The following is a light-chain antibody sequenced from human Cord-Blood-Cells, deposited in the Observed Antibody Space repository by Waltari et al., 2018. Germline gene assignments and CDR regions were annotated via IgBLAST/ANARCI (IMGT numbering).Light chain of an antibody. CDR1: QSVLYSSNNKNY. Sequence: DIVMTQSPDSLAVSLGERATINXKSSQSVLYSSNNKNYLAWYQQKPGQPPKLLIYWASTRESGVPDRFSGSGSGTDFTLTISSLQAEDVAVYYCQQYYSTPWTFGQGTKVEIK. V-gene: IGKV4-1*01. CDR3: QQYYSTPWT. J-gene: IGKJ1*01. CDR2: WAS.